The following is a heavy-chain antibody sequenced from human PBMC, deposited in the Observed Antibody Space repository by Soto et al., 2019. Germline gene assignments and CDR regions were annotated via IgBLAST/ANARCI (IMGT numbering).Heavy chain of an antibody. J-gene: IGHJ4*02. V-gene: IGHV4-34*01. CDR3: ARGTTDIVVVVAATPSFDY. D-gene: IGHD2-15*01. Sequence: KPSETLSLTCAVYGGSFSGYYWSWIRQPPGKGLEWIGEINHSGSTNYNPSLKSRVTISVDTSKNQFSLKLSSVTAADTAVYYCARGTTDIVVVVAATPSFDYWGQGTLVTVSS. CDR1: GGSFSGYY. CDR2: INHSGST.